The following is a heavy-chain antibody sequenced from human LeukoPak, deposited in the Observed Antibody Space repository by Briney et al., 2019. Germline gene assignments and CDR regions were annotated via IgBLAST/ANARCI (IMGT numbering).Heavy chain of an antibody. J-gene: IGHJ4*02. CDR2: IYHGDSDT. Sequence: SSSSYYWGWIRQPPGKGLEWIGIIYHGDSDTRYSPSFQGQVTISADKSISTAYRQWSSLKASDTAMYYCARILDDSSAIFDYWGQGTLVTVSS. V-gene: IGHV5-51*01. CDR1: SSSSYY. CDR3: ARILDDSSAIFDY. D-gene: IGHD3-22*01.